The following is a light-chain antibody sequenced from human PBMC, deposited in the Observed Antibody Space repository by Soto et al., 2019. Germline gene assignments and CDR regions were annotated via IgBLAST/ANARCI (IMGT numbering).Light chain of an antibody. CDR3: SSYTRTSSYV. J-gene: IGLJ1*01. V-gene: IGLV2-14*01. Sequence: GVSYRFSGSKSGTTASLTISGLQAEDEADYYCSSYTRTSSYVFGGGTKLTVL.